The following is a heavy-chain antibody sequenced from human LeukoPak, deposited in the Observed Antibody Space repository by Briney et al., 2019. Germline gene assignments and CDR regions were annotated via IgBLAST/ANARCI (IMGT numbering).Heavy chain of an antibody. CDR3: AKDGIVGPTREFDY. Sequence: GFLRLSCAASGFTFSNFAMSWVRQAPGKGLEWVSTLSGSGVSTYYADSVKGRFTISRDNSKNTLYLQIDSLRAEDTAVYYCAKDGIVGPTREFDYWGQGTLVTVSS. D-gene: IGHD1-26*01. J-gene: IGHJ4*02. CDR2: LSGSGVST. V-gene: IGHV3-23*01. CDR1: GFTFSNFA.